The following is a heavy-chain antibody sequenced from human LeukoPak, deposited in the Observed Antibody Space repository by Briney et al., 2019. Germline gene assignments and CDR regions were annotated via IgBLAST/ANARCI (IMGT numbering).Heavy chain of an antibody. J-gene: IGHJ5*01. Sequence: PSETLSLTCAVYGGSFSGYYWSWIRQPPGKGLEWIGEINHSGSTNYNPSLKSRVTISVDTSKNQFSLKLGSVTAADTAVYYCARLNPGYVTAPHDSWGQGMLVTVSS. CDR1: GGSFSGYY. V-gene: IGHV4-34*01. CDR2: INHSGST. D-gene: IGHD3-16*01. CDR3: ARLNPGYVTAPHDS.